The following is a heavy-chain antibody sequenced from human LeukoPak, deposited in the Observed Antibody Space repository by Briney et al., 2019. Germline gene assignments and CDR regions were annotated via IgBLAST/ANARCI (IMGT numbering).Heavy chain of an antibody. D-gene: IGHD6-13*01. J-gene: IGHJ5*01. CDR3: ARRNTYTSSWYDS. Sequence: GESLKISRKGFGYIFPSYWIAWVRQVPGKGLEWMGIIYPGDSDTRYSPSFQGQVTISVDRSITTAYLQWSSLKTSDTAMYYCARRNTYTSSWYDSWGQGTLVTVSS. CDR2: IYPGDSDT. CDR1: GYIFPSYW. V-gene: IGHV5-51*01.